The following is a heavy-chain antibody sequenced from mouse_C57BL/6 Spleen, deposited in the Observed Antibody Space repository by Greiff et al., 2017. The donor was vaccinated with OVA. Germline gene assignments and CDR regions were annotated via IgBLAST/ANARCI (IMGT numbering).Heavy chain of an antibody. D-gene: IGHD1-1*01. CDR2: ISSGGCYT. CDR3: ARRIGSSLYGDV. J-gene: IGHJ1*03. V-gene: IGHV5-6*01. CDR1: GFTFSSYG. Sequence: VQLKESGGDLVKPGGSLKLSCAASGFTFSSYGMSWVRQTPDKRLEWVATISSGGCYTYYPDSVTGRFPISRDNAKNTLYLQMSSLKSEDTAMDDCARRIGSSLYGDVGGTGTTVTVAS.